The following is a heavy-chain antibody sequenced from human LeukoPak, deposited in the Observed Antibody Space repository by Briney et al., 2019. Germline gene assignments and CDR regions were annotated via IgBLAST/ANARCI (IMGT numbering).Heavy chain of an antibody. Sequence: SVKVSCKASGGTFSSYAISWVRQAPGQGLEWMGGIIPIFGTANYAQKFQGRVTITADESTSTAYMELSSLRSEDAAVYYCASGDTAMVYFDYWGQGTLVTVSS. CDR1: GGTFSSYA. D-gene: IGHD5-18*01. CDR2: IIPIFGTA. J-gene: IGHJ4*02. CDR3: ASGDTAMVYFDY. V-gene: IGHV1-69*13.